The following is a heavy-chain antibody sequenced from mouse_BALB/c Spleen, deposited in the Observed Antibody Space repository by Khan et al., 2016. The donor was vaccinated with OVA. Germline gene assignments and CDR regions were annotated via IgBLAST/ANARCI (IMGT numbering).Heavy chain of an antibody. CDR1: GYTFTNYG. V-gene: IGHV9-3-1*01. CDR3: SRLAATAWFAY. D-gene: IGHD1-2*01. CDR2: INTYTGEP. J-gene: IGHJ3*01. Sequence: QIQLVQSGPELKKPGETVKISCKASGYTFTNYGMNWVKQAPGQGLKWMGWINTYTGEPTYDDDFKGRFAFSLETSASNAYLQVNNLKYDDTSTDFCSRLAATAWFAYWGQGTLVTVSA.